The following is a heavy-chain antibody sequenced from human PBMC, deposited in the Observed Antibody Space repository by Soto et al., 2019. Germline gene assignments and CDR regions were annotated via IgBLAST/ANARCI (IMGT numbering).Heavy chain of an antibody. CDR2: ISPSTSHI. CDR3: SGCSGGACHQNYGMDV. J-gene: IGHJ6*02. D-gene: IGHD2-15*01. V-gene: IGHV3-21*01. CDR1: GFTFSSCT. Sequence: EVHLVESGGGLVKPGGSLRLSCAVSGFTFSSCTMNWVRQAPGKGLEWVSSISPSTSHIYYADSVKGRFTISRDNAKNSLFLQMNGLRAEETAVYYCSGCSGGACHQNYGMDVWGQGTTVTVSS.